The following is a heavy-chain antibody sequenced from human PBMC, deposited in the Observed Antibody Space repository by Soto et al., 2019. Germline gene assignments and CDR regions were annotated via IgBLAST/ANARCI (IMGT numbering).Heavy chain of an antibody. CDR2: ISYDGSNK. CDR3: ARDEKYSSSPAPDY. D-gene: IGHD6-6*01. Sequence: GGSLRLSCAASGFTFSSYAMHWVRQAPGKGLEWVAVISYDGSNKYYADSVKGRFTISRDNSKNTPYLQMNSLRAEDTAVYYCARDEKYSSSPAPDYWGQGTLVTVS. V-gene: IGHV3-30-3*01. CDR1: GFTFSSYA. J-gene: IGHJ4*02.